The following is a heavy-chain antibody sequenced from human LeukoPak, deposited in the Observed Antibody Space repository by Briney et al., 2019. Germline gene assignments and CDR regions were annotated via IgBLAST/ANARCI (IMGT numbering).Heavy chain of an antibody. CDR1: GYIFTNYG. V-gene: IGHV1-18*03. J-gene: IGHJ4*02. Sequence: ASVKVSCKASGYIFTNYGINWVRQVPGQGLEWMGWISADSGNTNYSPKLQGRVTMTTDTSTNTAYVELRSLKSDDMAVYYCARDWANMITFGGVIAYYFDYWGQGTLVTVSS. CDR2: ISADSGNT. CDR3: ARDWANMITFGGVIAYYFDY. D-gene: IGHD3-16*02.